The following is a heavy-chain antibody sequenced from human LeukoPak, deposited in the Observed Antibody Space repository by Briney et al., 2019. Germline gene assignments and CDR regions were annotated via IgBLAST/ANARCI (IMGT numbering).Heavy chain of an antibody. V-gene: IGHV1-2*02. D-gene: IGHD6-19*01. J-gene: IGHJ4*02. CDR3: ARVIAVAGNY. Sequence: ASVKVSCKASGYTFTGYYMHWVRQAPGQGLEWMGWINPNSGGTNYAQKFQGRVTMTRDTSISTAYMKLSRLRSDDTAVYYCARVIAVAGNYWGQGTLVTVSS. CDR2: INPNSGGT. CDR1: GYTFTGYY.